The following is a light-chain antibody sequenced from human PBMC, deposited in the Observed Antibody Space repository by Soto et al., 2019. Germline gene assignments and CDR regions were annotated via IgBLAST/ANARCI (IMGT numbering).Light chain of an antibody. CDR2: EAS. J-gene: IGKJ1*01. CDR1: QSISSW. Sequence: DIQMTQSPSTLSSSVGDRVTITCRASQSISSWLAWYQQKPGKAPKLLIYEASNIVSGVPSRFSGSGSGTDFTLTISSLQPDDLATYYCQQYSSFPCTFGQGTKVEIK. V-gene: IGKV1-5*03. CDR3: QQYSSFPCT.